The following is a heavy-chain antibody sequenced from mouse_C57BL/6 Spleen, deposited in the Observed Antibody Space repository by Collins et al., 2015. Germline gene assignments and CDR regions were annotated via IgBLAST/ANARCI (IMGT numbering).Heavy chain of an antibody. CDR3: ARGGTTVVKAYYYAMDY. CDR1: GYTFTDYE. CDR2: IDPETGGT. J-gene: IGHJ4*01. D-gene: IGHD1-1*01. Sequence: QVQLQQSGAELVRPGASVTLSCKASGYTFTDYEMHWVKQTPVHGLEWIGAIDPETGGTAYNQKFKGEAILTADKSSTTAYMELRSLTSEDSAVYYCARGGTTVVKAYYYAMDYWGQGTSVTVSS. V-gene: IGHV1-15*01.